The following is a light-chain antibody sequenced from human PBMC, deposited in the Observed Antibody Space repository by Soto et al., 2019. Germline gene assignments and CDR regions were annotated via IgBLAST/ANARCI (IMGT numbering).Light chain of an antibody. CDR1: QTISSW. CDR3: QHYNNWPFT. V-gene: IGKV1-5*03. CDR2: KAS. J-gene: IGKJ3*01. Sequence: DIQMTQSPSTLSGSVGDRVTITCRASQTISSWLAWYQQKPGKAPKLLIYKASTLKSGVPSRFSGSGSGTEFTLTISSLQSEDFAVYYCQHYNNWPFTFGPGTKVDIK.